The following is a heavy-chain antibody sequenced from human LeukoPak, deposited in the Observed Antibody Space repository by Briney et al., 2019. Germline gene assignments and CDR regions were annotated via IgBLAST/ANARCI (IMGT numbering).Heavy chain of an antibody. CDR1: GFTFSSYW. CDR2: IKQDGSEK. D-gene: IGHD3-22*01. J-gene: IGHJ4*02. V-gene: IGHV3-7*01. CDR3: ATRGDYYDSSGKAFDY. Sequence: PGGSQRLSCAASGFTFSSYWMSWVRQAPRKGLEWAANIKQDGSEKYYVDSVKGRFTISRDNAKNSLYLQMNSLRAEDTAVYYCATRGDYYDSSGKAFDYWGQGTLVTVSS.